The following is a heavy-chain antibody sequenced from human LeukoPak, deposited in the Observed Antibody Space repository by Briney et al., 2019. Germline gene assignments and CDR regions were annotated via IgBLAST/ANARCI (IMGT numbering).Heavy chain of an antibody. CDR1: GGSISSYY. CDR2: IYTSGST. Sequence: SETLSLTCTASGGSISSYYWSWIRQPAGKGLEWIGRIYTSGSTNYNPSLKSRVTMSVDTSKNQFSLKLSSVTAADTAVYYCARMIAGTTGYWFDPWGQGTLVTVSS. V-gene: IGHV4-4*07. D-gene: IGHD1-7*01. J-gene: IGHJ5*02. CDR3: ARMIAGTTGYWFDP.